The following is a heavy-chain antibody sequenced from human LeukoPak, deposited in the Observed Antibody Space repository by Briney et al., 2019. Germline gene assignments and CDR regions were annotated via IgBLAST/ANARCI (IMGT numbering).Heavy chain of an antibody. CDR3: AREMATIVNQFGY. V-gene: IGHV1-18*01. CDR1: GYTFTSDG. CDR2: ISPYNGNT. D-gene: IGHD5-24*01. J-gene: IGHJ4*02. Sequence: ASVKVSCKASGYTFTSDGISWVRQAPGQGLEWMGWISPYNGNTNYAQKLQGRVTMTTDTSTTTAYMELRSLRSDDTAVYYCAREMATIVNQFGYWGQGTLVTVSS.